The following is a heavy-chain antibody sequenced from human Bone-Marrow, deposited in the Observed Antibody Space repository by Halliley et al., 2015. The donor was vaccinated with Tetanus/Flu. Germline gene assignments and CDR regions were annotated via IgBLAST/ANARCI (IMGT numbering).Heavy chain of an antibody. V-gene: IGHV3-30-3*01. Sequence: YDGSNKYNADSVRGRFTISRDNSENTLYLQMNSLRDEDTAVYYCARGAVRFLEWLSTSNWFDPWGQGTLVTVSS. CDR3: ARGAVRFLEWLSTSNWFDP. J-gene: IGHJ5*02. D-gene: IGHD3-3*01. CDR2: YDGSNK.